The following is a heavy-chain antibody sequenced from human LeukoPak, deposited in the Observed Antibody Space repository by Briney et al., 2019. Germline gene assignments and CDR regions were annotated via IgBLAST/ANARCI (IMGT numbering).Heavy chain of an antibody. CDR3: ARSTEYSSSSDYFDY. D-gene: IGHD6-13*01. V-gene: IGHV3-7*01. Sequence: PGGSLRLSCAASGFTFSSYWMSWVRQAPGKGLEWVANIKQDGSEKYYVDSVKGRFTISRDNAKNSLYLQMNSLRAEDTAVYYCARSTEYSSSSDYFDYWGQGTLVTVSS. J-gene: IGHJ4*02. CDR1: GFTFSSYW. CDR2: IKQDGSEK.